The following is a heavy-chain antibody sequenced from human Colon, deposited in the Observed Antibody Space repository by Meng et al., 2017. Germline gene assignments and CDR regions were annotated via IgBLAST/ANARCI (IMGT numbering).Heavy chain of an antibody. V-gene: IGHV1-3*04. CDR1: GYNFISTS. CDR3: ARAGPFYDSLGYVYYYDF. J-gene: IGHJ4*02. Sequence: QVQLVQSVAEVREPGASVKVSCKSSGYNFISTSMSWVRQAPGQGLEWMGWINTGNGNTKLSQTFQDRVIITRDASANTVFLEVSSLRSEDTAVYYCARAGPFYDSLGYVYYYDFWGQGTLVTVSS. D-gene: IGHD3-22*01. CDR2: INTGNGNT.